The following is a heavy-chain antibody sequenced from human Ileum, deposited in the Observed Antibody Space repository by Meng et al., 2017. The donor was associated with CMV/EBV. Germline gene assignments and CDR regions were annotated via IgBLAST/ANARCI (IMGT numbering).Heavy chain of an antibody. CDR1: GYTFTTYG. J-gene: IGHJ6*02. V-gene: IGHV1-18*01. CDR3: ARLRAVEPPGYYYGMDV. CDR2: ISAYTGNT. D-gene: IGHD1-14*01. Sequence: ASVKVSCKASGYTFTTYGISWVRQAPGQGLEWMGWISAYTGNTNYAQKLQGRVTVTTDTSTSTAYMELSSLRSEDTAVYYCARLRAVEPPGYYYGMDVWGQGTTVTVSS.